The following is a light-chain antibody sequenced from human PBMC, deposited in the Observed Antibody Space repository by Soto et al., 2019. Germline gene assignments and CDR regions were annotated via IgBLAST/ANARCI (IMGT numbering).Light chain of an antibody. CDR1: QRISSY. J-gene: IGKJ1*01. CDR2: AAY. V-gene: IGKV1-39*01. CDR3: QQSYNTPRT. Sequence: DIQMTQSPSSLSASIGDRVTITCRASQRISSYLNWYQHKPGKAPKLLIYAAYSLQSGVPSRFSGSGSGTDFTLTISSLQPEDFATYYCQQSYNTPRTFGQGTKVEIK.